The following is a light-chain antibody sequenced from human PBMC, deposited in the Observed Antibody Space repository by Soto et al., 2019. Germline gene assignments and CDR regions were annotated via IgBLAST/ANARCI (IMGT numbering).Light chain of an antibody. CDR2: STS. Sequence: EIVLTQSPGTLSLSPGERATLSCRASQSISSSYLAWYQQKLGQAPRLLIHSTSSRATGVPARFGGSGSGTDFTLTINSLEPEDFAVYYCQQRNVWPPITFGQGTRLEIK. V-gene: IGKV3D-20*02. CDR1: QSISSSY. J-gene: IGKJ5*01. CDR3: QQRNVWPPIT.